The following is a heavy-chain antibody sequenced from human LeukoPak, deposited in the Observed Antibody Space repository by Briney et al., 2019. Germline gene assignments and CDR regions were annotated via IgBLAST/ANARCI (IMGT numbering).Heavy chain of an antibody. Sequence: PGGSLRLSCAASGFTFSSYWMHWVRQAPGKGLVWVSRINSDGSSTSYADSVKGRFTISRDNAKNTLYLQMNSPRAEDTAVYYCARDPPYDFWSGYYDSFDYWGQGTLVTVSS. D-gene: IGHD3-3*01. V-gene: IGHV3-74*01. CDR1: GFTFSSYW. CDR2: INSDGSST. J-gene: IGHJ4*02. CDR3: ARDPPYDFWSGYYDSFDY.